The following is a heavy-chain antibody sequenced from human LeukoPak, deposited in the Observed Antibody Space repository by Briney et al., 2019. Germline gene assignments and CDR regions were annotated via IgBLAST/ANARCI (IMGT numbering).Heavy chain of an antibody. CDR2: IHHSGST. Sequence: SETLSLTCAVYGGSFSGSFSDYYWTCIRQTPGKGLEWIGEIHHSGSTNYNPSLKSRVTISVDTYKNQFSLKLNSLTAADTAVYYCATFRWGVGFEYWGQGTLATVSS. D-gene: IGHD3-16*01. CDR1: GGSFSGSFSDYY. V-gene: IGHV4-34*01. CDR3: ATFRWGVGFEY. J-gene: IGHJ4*02.